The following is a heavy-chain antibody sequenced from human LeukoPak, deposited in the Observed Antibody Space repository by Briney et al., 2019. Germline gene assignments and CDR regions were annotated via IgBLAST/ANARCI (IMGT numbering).Heavy chain of an antibody. CDR1: GGSISSYY. D-gene: IGHD5-18*01. J-gene: IGHJ4*02. CDR3: AGGGYTYGPFDY. Sequence: SETLSLTCTVSGGSISSYYCSWIRQPPGKGLEWIGYIYFSGSSNSHPSLRSRVTISVDTSKNQFSLKLTSVTAADTAVYYCAGGGYTYGPFDYWGQGTLVTVSS. CDR2: IYFSGSS. V-gene: IGHV4-59*01.